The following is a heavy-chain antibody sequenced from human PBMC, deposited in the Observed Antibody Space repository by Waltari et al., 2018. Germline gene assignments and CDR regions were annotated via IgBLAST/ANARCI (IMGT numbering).Heavy chain of an antibody. V-gene: IGHV1-69*09. D-gene: IGHD3-3*01. CDR3: ARGDFWSGYHTPYYYYYGMDV. J-gene: IGHJ6*02. Sequence: QVQLVQSGAEVKKPGSSVKVSCKASGGTFSSYAISWVRQAPGQGLEWMGRIIPILGIANYAQKFQGRVTITADKSTSTAYMELSSLRSEDTAVYYCARGDFWSGYHTPYYYYYGMDVWGQGTTVTVSS. CDR1: GGTFSSYA. CDR2: IIPILGIA.